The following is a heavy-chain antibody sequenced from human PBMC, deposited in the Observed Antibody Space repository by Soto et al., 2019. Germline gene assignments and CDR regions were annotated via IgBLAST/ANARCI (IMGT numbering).Heavy chain of an antibody. Sequence: EVQLLESGGGLVQPGGSLRLSCAASGFTFSSYAMSWVRQAPGKGLEWVSAISGSGGSTYYADSVKGRFTISRDNSKNTLYLQMNSLRAEDTAVYYCASPGYYYDSSGLVGFGDWGQGTLVTVSS. CDR1: GFTFSSYA. CDR2: ISGSGGST. V-gene: IGHV3-23*01. CDR3: ASPGYYYDSSGLVGFGD. D-gene: IGHD3-22*01. J-gene: IGHJ4*02.